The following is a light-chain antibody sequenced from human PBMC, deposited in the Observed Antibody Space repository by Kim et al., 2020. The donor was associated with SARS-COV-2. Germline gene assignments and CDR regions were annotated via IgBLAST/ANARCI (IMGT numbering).Light chain of an antibody. V-gene: IGLV2-8*01. J-gene: IGLJ1*01. CDR3: SSYAGSNYYV. CDR1: SSDVGAYNY. Sequence: GQSVTISCPGTSSDVGAYNYVSWYQQHPGKAPRLMIHEVNKRPSGVPDRFSGSKSGNTASLTVSGLQADDEADYYCSSYAGSNYYVFGTGTKVTVL. CDR2: EVN.